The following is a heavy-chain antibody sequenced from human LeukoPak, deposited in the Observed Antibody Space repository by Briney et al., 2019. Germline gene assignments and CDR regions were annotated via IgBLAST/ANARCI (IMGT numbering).Heavy chain of an antibody. V-gene: IGHV1-24*01. CDR3: ATKKVKSDSSGYYSYFDY. D-gene: IGHD3-22*01. J-gene: IGHJ4*02. CDR1: GYTLTELS. Sequence: GASVKVSCKVSGYTLTELSMHWVRQAPGKGLEWMGGFDPEDGETIYAQKFQGRVTMTEDTSTDTAYMELSSLRSEDTAVYYCATKKVKSDSSGYYSYFDYWGQGTLVTVSS. CDR2: FDPEDGET.